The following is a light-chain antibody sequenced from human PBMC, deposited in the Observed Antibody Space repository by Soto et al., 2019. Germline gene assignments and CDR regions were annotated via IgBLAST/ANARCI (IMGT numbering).Light chain of an antibody. V-gene: IGKV1-5*01. CDR3: QQYNSFSGVT. J-gene: IGKJ3*01. CDR1: QSISTW. CDR2: DAS. Sequence: DIQMTQSPSTLSSSVGDRVTITCRASQSISTWLAWYQQKPGKAPKLLIYDASILESGVPSRFSGSGSGTELTLTISSLQTDDFANYYCQQYNSFSGVTFGPGTKVDIK.